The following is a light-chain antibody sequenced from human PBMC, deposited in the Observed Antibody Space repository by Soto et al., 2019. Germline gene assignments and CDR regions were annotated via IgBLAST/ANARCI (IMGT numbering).Light chain of an antibody. Sequence: QSALTQPPSVSGSPGQRITISCTGTSSDVGGYNYVYWYQQHPGKAPKLMIYDDSNPPSGVPNRFSGSKSGTTASLTISGLQAEDEADYYCSSYTSSRTFDVFGTGTKVTVL. CDR2: DDS. CDR1: SSDVGGYNY. CDR3: SSYTSSRTFDV. V-gene: IGLV2-14*01. J-gene: IGLJ1*01.